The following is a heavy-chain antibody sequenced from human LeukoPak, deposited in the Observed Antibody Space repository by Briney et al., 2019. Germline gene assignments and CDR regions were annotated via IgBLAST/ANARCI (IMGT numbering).Heavy chain of an antibody. V-gene: IGHV1-2*02. J-gene: IGHJ5*02. CDR1: GYSFADYY. D-gene: IGHD3-10*01. Sequence: ASVKVSCKASGYSFADYYMHWVRQAPGQGLEWMGWIKPNSGGTRSAQKFQGRVTMTRDTSISTAYMELSSLRYDDTAVYYCATNVLVRDIINWFDPWGQGTLVTVSS. CDR3: ATNVLVRDIINWFDP. CDR2: IKPNSGGT.